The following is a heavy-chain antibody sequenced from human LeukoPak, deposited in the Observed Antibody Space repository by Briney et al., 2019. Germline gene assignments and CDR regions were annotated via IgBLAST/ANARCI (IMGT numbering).Heavy chain of an antibody. CDR3: ARATYDSSGYYSSDPPYYFDY. Sequence: SETLSLTCAVYGGSFSGYYWSWIRQPPGKGLEWIGYIYYSGSTNYNPSLKSRVTISVDTSKNQFSLKLSSVTAADTAVYYCARATYDSSGYYSSDPPYYFDYWGQGTLVTVSS. CDR2: IYYSGST. CDR1: GGSFSGYY. D-gene: IGHD3-22*01. V-gene: IGHV4-59*01. J-gene: IGHJ4*02.